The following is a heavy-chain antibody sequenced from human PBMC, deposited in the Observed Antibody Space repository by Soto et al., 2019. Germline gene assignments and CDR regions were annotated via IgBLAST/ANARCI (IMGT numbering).Heavy chain of an antibody. J-gene: IGHJ5*02. CDR3: ARGLTMGQLPSHFDH. CDR2: IYYSGST. D-gene: IGHD3-16*01. CDR1: GGSISSYY. V-gene: IGHV4-59*01. Sequence: PSETLSLTCTVSGGSISSYYWSWIRQPPGKGLEWIGYIYYSGSTNYNPSLKRRVTISVDTSRNQFSLRLSSVTAADTAVYYCARGLTMGQLPSHFDHWGQGTLVTVSS.